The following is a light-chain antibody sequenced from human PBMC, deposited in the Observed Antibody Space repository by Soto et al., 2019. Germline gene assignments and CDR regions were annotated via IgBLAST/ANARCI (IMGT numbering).Light chain of an antibody. J-gene: IGKJ1*01. CDR2: GTF. Sequence: AIQMTQSPSSLSVSVGDRVTITCRASQDIGTELGWYQQKPGKAPRLLIYGTFSLQSGVPSRFSGSGSGTAFTPPTSTLRPAVFATFYCQKDSKPPRTFAQGPKV. V-gene: IGKV1-6*01. CDR1: QDIGTE. CDR3: QKDSKPPRT.